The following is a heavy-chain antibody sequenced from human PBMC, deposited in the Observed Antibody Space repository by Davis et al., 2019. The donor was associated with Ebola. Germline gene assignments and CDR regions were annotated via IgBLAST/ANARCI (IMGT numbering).Heavy chain of an antibody. CDR3: ARGGGILLSGGKGWFDP. CDR2: MNPNSGNT. CDR1: GYTFTSYG. V-gene: IGHV1-8*02. J-gene: IGHJ5*02. Sequence: ASVKVSCKASGYTFTSYGINWVRQATGQGLEWMGWMNPNSGNTGYAQKFQGRVTMTRNTSISTAYMELRSLRSDDTAVYYCARGGGILLSGGKGWFDPWGQGTLVTVSS. D-gene: IGHD3-16*01.